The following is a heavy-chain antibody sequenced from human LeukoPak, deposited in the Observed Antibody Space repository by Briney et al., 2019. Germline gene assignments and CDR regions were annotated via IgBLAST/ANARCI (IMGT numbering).Heavy chain of an antibody. CDR1: GGSISSGGYY. V-gene: IGHV4-30-2*05. CDR2: IYHSGST. D-gene: IGHD6-13*01. J-gene: IGHJ4*02. Sequence: SETLSLTCTVSGGSISSGGYYWSWIRQPPGKGLEWIGYIYHSGSTYYNPSLKSRVTISVDTSKNQFSLKLSSVTAADTAVYYCARDSSSHFDYWGQGTLVTVSS. CDR3: ARDSSSHFDY.